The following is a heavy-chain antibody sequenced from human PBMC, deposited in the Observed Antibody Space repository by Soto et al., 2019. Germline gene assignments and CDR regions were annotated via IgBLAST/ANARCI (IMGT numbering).Heavy chain of an antibody. CDR1: GFSLSTSGVG. Sequence: GPTLVNPTQTLTLTCTFSGFSLSTSGVGVGWIRQPPGKALEWLALIYWNDDKRYSPSLKSRLTITKDTSKNQVVLTMTNMDPVDTATYYCAHSIVATITSSDNWFDPWGQGTLVTV. V-gene: IGHV2-5*01. J-gene: IGHJ5*02. D-gene: IGHD5-12*01. CDR3: AHSIVATITSSDNWFDP. CDR2: IYWNDDK.